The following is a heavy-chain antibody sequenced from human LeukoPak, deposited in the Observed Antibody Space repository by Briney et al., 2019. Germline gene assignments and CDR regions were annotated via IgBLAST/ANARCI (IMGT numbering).Heavy chain of an antibody. CDR2: INPTGGST. CDR1: GYTFTSYY. V-gene: IGHV1-46*01. J-gene: IGHJ4*02. Sequence: ASVKVSCKVPGYTFTSYYMHWVRQAPGQGLEWMGIINPTGGSTSYAQKFQGRVTMTRDVSTSTVYMELSSLRSEDTAVYYCARSENILRLLHWGQGTLVTVSS. CDR3: ARSENILRLLH. D-gene: IGHD1-26*01.